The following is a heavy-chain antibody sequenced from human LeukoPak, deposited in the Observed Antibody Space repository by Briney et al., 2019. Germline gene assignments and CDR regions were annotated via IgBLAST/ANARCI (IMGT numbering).Heavy chain of an antibody. D-gene: IGHD3-10*01. V-gene: IGHV6-1*01. CDR3: ASGFTDV. CDR2: TYYRSKWYY. CDR1: GDSVSSDRGA. J-gene: IGHJ4*02. Sequence: SQTLSLTCDTSGDSVSSDRGAWNWIRQSPSRGLEWLGRTYYRSKWYYDYAIFLRGRITINPDTSKNQVSLHLTSVTPEDTAVYYCASGFTDVWGQGTLVTVSS.